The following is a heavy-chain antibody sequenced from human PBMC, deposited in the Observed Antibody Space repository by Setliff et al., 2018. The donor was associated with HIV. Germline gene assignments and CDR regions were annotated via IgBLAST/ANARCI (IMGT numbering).Heavy chain of an antibody. V-gene: IGHV4-4*02. J-gene: IGHJ4*02. D-gene: IGHD1-26*01. CDR3: ARGAASGSYFY. CDR1: GDSISNNNW. Sequence: TSETLSLTCAVSGDSISNNNWWSWVRQPPGKGLEWIGEIYHSGSTNYNPSLKSRVTISVDKSKDQFSLKLSSVTAADTAVYYCARGAASGSYFYWGQGTLVTVSS. CDR2: IYHSGST.